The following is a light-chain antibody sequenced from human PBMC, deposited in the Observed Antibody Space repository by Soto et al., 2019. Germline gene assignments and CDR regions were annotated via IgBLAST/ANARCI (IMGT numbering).Light chain of an antibody. Sequence: EIVLTQSPGTLYLSPGERATLSCRASQSVSSSYLAWYQQKPGQAPRLLIYGASNRATGIPDRFSGSGSGTDFTLTISRLEPEDLAVYYCQQYGSSPRFTFGPGTKVDIK. V-gene: IGKV3-20*01. CDR2: GAS. CDR1: QSVSSSY. J-gene: IGKJ3*01. CDR3: QQYGSSPRFT.